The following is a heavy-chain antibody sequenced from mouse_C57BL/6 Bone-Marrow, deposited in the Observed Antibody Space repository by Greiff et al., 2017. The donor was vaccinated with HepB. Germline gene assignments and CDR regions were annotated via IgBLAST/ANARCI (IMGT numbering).Heavy chain of an antibody. V-gene: IGHV1-53*01. CDR3: ARKLAQATTWFAY. CDR1: GYTFTSYW. CDR2: INPSNGGT. Sequence: QVQLQQPGTELVKPGASVKLSCKASGYTFTSYWMHWVKQKPGQGLEWIGNINPSNGGTNYNEKFKSKATLTVDKSSSTAYMQLSSLTSEDSAVYYCARKLAQATTWFAYWGQGTLVTVSA. D-gene: IGHD3-2*02. J-gene: IGHJ3*01.